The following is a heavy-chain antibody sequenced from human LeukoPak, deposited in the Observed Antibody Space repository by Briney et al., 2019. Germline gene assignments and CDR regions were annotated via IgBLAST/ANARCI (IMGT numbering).Heavy chain of an antibody. D-gene: IGHD5-18*01. Sequence: GGSLRPSCAASGFTFSSYEMNWVRQAPGRGLEWVSYISSSGSTIYYADSVKGRFTISRDNAKNSLYLQMTSLRAEDTAVYYCATRRGYTYNWGQGTLVTVSS. V-gene: IGHV3-48*03. CDR1: GFTFSSYE. CDR3: ATRRGYTYN. CDR2: ISSSGSTI. J-gene: IGHJ4*02.